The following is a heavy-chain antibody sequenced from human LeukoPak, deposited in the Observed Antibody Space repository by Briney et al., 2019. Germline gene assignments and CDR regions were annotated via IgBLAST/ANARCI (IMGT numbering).Heavy chain of an antibody. V-gene: IGHV3-30-3*01. CDR1: GFTFSSYA. D-gene: IGHD2-15*01. J-gene: IGHJ3*02. CDR3: GAGSDRDIRNAFDI. Sequence: HPGGSLRLSCAASGFTFSSYAMHWVRQAPGKGLEWVAVISYDGSNKYYADSVKGRFTISRDNSKNTLYLQMNSLRAEDTAVYYCGAGSDRDIRNAFDIWGQGTMVTVSS. CDR2: ISYDGSNK.